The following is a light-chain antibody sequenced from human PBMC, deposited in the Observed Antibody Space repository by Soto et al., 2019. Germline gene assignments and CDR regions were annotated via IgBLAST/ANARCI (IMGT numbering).Light chain of an antibody. CDR1: QGISSY. CDR3: QQLNSYPF. CDR2: AAS. Sequence: IQLTQSPSSLSASVGDRVTITCRVSQGISSYLAWYQQKPGKAPKLLIYAASTLQSGVPSRFSGSGSGTDFTLTISSLQPEDFATYYCQQLNSYPFFGPGTKVDIK. J-gene: IGKJ3*01. V-gene: IGKV1-9*01.